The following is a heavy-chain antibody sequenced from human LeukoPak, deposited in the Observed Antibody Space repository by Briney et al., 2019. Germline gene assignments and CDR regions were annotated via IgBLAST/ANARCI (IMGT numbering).Heavy chain of an antibody. CDR3: AKDLFGEDGLLDY. D-gene: IGHD3-10*02. CDR2: IRHDGSNK. J-gene: IGHJ4*02. CDR1: GFTFSNYG. Sequence: GGSLRLSCAASGFTFSNYGMYWVRQAPGKGLEWVAFIRHDGSNKYYADSVKGRFTISRDNSKNTLYLQMNSLRAEDTAVYYCAKDLFGEDGLLDYWGQGTLVTVSS. V-gene: IGHV3-30*02.